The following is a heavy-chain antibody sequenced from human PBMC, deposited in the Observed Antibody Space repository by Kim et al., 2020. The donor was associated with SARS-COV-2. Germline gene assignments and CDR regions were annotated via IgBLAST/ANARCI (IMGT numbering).Heavy chain of an antibody. J-gene: IGHJ4*02. CDR3: ARHYSSGLPFDY. V-gene: IGHV5-51*01. D-gene: IGHD6-19*01. Sequence: RNSTSFQGQVTISADKSISTAYLQWSSLKASDTAMYYCARHYSSGLPFDYWGQGTLVTVSS.